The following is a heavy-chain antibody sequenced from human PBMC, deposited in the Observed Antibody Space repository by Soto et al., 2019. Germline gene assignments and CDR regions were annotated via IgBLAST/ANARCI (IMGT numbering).Heavy chain of an antibody. CDR1: GFTFDDYA. J-gene: IGHJ4*02. CDR2: ISWNSGSI. D-gene: IGHD1-20*01. V-gene: IGHV3-9*01. Sequence: PGGSLRLSCAASGFTFDDYAMHWVRQAPGKGLEWVSGISWNSGSIGYADSVKGRFTISRDNAKNSLYLQMNSLRAEDTALYYCAKAGYNWNPPDHFDYWGQGTLVTVSS. CDR3: AKAGYNWNPPDHFDY.